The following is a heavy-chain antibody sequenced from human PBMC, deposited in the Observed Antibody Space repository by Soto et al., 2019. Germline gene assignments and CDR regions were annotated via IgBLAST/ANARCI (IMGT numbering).Heavy chain of an antibody. CDR3: ARITVDTYLIYWSDP. CDR1: GDSVSRGDYY. CDR2: VYFSGST. Sequence: SETLSLTCSVSGDSVSRGDYYWSWIRQPPGKGLEWIGHVYFSGSTNYIPSLKSRLTMSVDTAKNQFSLKLNSVTAADTAVYYCARITVDTYLIYWSDPWGQGHLVTLSS. V-gene: IGHV4-61*08. D-gene: IGHD4-17*01. J-gene: IGHJ5*02.